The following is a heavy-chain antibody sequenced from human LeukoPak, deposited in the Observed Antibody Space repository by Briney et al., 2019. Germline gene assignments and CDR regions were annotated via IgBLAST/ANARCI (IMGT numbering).Heavy chain of an antibody. D-gene: IGHD6-13*01. CDR3: ARDRSLAAAGFDI. Sequence: SETLSLTCTVSGGSVSSFYWSWIRQPPGKGLEWIGYIYYTGTTNYNPSLKSRVTMSVDTSKNQFSLKLNSVTAADTAVYYCARDRSLAAAGFDIWGLGTMVTVSS. J-gene: IGHJ3*02. CDR2: IYYTGTT. V-gene: IGHV4-59*02. CDR1: GGSVSSFY.